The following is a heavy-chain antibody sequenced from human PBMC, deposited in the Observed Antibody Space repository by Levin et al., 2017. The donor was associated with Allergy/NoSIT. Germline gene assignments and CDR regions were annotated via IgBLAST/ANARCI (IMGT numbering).Heavy chain of an antibody. CDR3: ARWGNFHRGFDS. Sequence: GESLKISCAASGFTFSDHYMDWVRQAPGKGLEWVGHIRSKPDSFSTEYAASVRARFIISRDDSMNSLYLQMNDLKTEDTAVYYCARWGNFHRGFDSWGQGALVTVSS. V-gene: IGHV3-72*01. CDR2: IRSKPDSFST. CDR1: GFTFSDHY. D-gene: IGHD4-23*01. J-gene: IGHJ4*02.